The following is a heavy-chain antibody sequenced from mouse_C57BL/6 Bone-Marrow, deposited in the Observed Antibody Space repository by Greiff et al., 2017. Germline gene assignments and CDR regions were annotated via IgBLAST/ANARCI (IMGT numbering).Heavy chain of an antibody. CDR2: IYPGDGDT. V-gene: IGHV1-82*01. CDR1: GYAFSSSW. D-gene: IGHD3-2*02. J-gene: IGHJ2*01. Sequence: VKLQESGPELVKPGASVKISCKASGYAFSSSWMNWVKQRPGKGLEWIGRIYPGDGDTNYNGKFKGKATLTADNSSSTAYMQLSSLTSEDSAVYFCASFSGSLYFDYWGQGTTLTVSS. CDR3: ASFSGSLYFDY.